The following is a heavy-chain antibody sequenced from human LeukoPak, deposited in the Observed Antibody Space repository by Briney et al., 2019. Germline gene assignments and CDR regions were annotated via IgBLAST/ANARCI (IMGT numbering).Heavy chain of an antibody. J-gene: IGHJ4*02. Sequence: GGSLRLSCAASGFSFSDYNMHWVRQAPGKGLEWVAVISYDGSNKYYADSVKGRFTISRDNSKNTLYLQMNSLRAEDTAIYYCAKEYTGTFSPFPSYFDNWGQGTLVTVSS. CDR3: AKEYTGTFSPFPSYFDN. CDR1: GFSFSDYN. D-gene: IGHD1-26*01. CDR2: ISYDGSNK. V-gene: IGHV3-30*18.